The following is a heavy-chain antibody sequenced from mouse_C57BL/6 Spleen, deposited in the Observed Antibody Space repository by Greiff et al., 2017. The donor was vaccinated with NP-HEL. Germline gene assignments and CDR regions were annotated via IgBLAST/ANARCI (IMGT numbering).Heavy chain of an antibody. J-gene: IGHJ4*01. D-gene: IGHD2-5*01. Sequence: EVKLMESGGGLVQPGGSLSLSCAASGFTFTDYYMSWVRQPPGKALEWLGFIRNKANGYTTEYSASVKGRFTISRDNSQSILYLQMNALRAEDSATYYCASLYSNYDYAMDYWGQGTSVTVSS. V-gene: IGHV7-3*01. CDR1: GFTFTDYY. CDR3: ASLYSNYDYAMDY. CDR2: IRNKANGYTT.